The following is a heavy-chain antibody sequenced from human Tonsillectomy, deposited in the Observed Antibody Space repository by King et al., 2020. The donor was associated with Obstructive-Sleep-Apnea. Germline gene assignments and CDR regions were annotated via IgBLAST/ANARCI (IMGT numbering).Heavy chain of an antibody. V-gene: IGHV4-31*03. CDR3: ARWSYSSNWYADY. CDR2: IYHSGST. CDR1: GGPISSGTYY. J-gene: IGHJ4*02. Sequence: QVQLQESGPGLVKPSQTLSLTCTVSGGPISSGTYYWSWIRQHPGKGLEWSGYIYHSGSTYYNPSLTSRVTISVDTSKNQFSLKLSSVTAADTAVYYCARWSYSSNWYADYWGQGTLVTVSS. D-gene: IGHD6-13*01.